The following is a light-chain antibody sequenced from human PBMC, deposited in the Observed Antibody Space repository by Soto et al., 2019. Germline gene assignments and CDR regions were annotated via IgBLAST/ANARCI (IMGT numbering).Light chain of an antibody. J-gene: IGKJ1*01. V-gene: IGKV3-20*01. CDR3: QQYVSWT. CDR1: QTISSNY. Sequence: EIVLTQSPGTLSVSPGERATLSCRASQTISSNYLAWYQQKPGQAPSLLIYGTSSRATGIPDRFSGSGSGTDFTLNISRLESEDSAIYYCQQYVSWTFGQGTKVEIK. CDR2: GTS.